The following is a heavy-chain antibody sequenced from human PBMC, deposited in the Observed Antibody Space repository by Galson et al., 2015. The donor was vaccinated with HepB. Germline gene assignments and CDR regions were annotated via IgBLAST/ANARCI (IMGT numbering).Heavy chain of an antibody. V-gene: IGHV3-48*02. CDR2: ISTSGNTI. CDR3: ARDSSGWSRRAFDI. Sequence: SLRLSCAASDSTFSNYRMNWVRQAPGKGLEWLSYISTSGNTIYYADSVKGRFTASRDNAKNSLYLQMNSLTDDDTAVYYCARDSSGWSRRAFDIWGQGTMVTVSS. D-gene: IGHD6-19*01. J-gene: IGHJ3*02. CDR1: DSTFSNYR.